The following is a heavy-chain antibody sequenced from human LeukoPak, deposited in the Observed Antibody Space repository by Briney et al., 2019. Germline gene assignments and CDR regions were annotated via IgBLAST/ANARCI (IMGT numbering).Heavy chain of an antibody. D-gene: IGHD5-18*01. J-gene: IGHJ4*02. CDR2: ISSSSSYI. CDR1: GFTFSSYE. V-gene: IGHV3-21*01. Sequence: GGSLRLSCAASGFTFSSYEMNWVRQAPGKGLEWVSSISSSSSYIYYADSVKGRFTISRDNAKNSLYLQMNSLRAEDTAVYYCARGGYSYGYRNFDYWGQGTLVTVSS. CDR3: ARGGYSYGYRNFDY.